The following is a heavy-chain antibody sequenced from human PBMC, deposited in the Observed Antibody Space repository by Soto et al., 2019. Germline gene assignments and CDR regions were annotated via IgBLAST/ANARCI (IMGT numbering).Heavy chain of an antibody. V-gene: IGHV1-8*01. CDR3: ARVGGGVVTLYYFDY. CDR1: GYTLTSYD. J-gene: IGHJ4*02. Sequence: ASVKVSCKASGYTLTSYDINWVRQATGQGLEWMGWMNPNSGNTGYAQKFQGRVTMTRNTSISTAYMELSSLRSEDTAVYYCARVGGGVVTLYYFDYWGQGTLVTVSS. CDR2: MNPNSGNT. D-gene: IGHD3-3*01.